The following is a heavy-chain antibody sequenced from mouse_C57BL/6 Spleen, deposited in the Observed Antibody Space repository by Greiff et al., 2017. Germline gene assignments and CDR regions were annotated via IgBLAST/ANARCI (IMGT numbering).Heavy chain of an antibody. Sequence: QVQLKESGPGLVAPSQSLSLTCTVSGFSLTSYGVSWVRQPPGKGLEWLGVIWGDGSTNYHSALISRLSISQDNSKSQVFLQLNSLQTDDTATYYCAKFSTVNYAMDYWGQGTSVTVSS. CDR2: IWGDGST. CDR3: AKFSTVNYAMDY. J-gene: IGHJ4*01. CDR1: GFSLTSYG. V-gene: IGHV2-3*01. D-gene: IGHD1-1*01.